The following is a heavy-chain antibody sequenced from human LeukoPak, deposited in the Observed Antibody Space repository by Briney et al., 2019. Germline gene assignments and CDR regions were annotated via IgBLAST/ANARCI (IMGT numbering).Heavy chain of an antibody. CDR2: INCNSGDT. CDR1: GYTFTGYY. D-gene: IGHD3-10*01. V-gene: IGHV1-2*02. Sequence: GASVNVSFKASGYTFTGYYMHWMRQAPGQGPEWMGWINCNSGDTIYAQKFQGRVTMTRDTSISTAYMELSRLTYDDTAVYYCARNGEIWGQGTLVTVSS. J-gene: IGHJ4*02. CDR3: ARNGEI.